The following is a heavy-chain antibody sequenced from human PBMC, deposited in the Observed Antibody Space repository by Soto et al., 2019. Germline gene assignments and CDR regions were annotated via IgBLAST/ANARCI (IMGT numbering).Heavy chain of an antibody. CDR3: ARGDDY. CDR2: INAGNGNT. CDR1: GYTFTSYA. D-gene: IGHD3-16*01. Sequence: QVQLVQSGAEVKKPGASVKVSCKASGYTFTSYAMHWVRQAPGQRLEWMGWINAGNGNTKYSQKFQGRVTITRDTSASTSYMERSSLRSEDTAVYYCARGDDYWGQGTLVTVSS. J-gene: IGHJ4*02. V-gene: IGHV1-3*01.